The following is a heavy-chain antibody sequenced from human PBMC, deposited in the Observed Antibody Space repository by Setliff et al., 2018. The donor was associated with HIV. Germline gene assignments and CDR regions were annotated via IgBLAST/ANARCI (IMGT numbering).Heavy chain of an antibody. V-gene: IGHV4-4*07. CDR1: GGSISSYY. J-gene: IGHJ4*01. CDR2: IYTSGST. CDR3: ARDRALRFSQSPSLHYFDV. Sequence: SETLSLTCTVSGGSISSYYWSWIRQPAGKGLEWIGRIYTSGSTNYNPSLKSRVTMSVDTSKNQFSLKLSSVTAADTAVYYCARDRALRFSQSPSLHYFDVWGQGILVTVSS.